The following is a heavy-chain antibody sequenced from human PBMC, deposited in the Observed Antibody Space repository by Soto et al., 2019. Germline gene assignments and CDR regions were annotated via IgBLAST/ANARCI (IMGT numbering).Heavy chain of an antibody. Sequence: QVQLVQSGAEVKKPGASVKVSGKASGSTFSTLDLNWVRQAPGQGLDWMGWMHANTGLTGHAQKLQGRLSMTRDTYISTADMELTSLRADYTAVYYCARYILGQGLISWGQGNLVTVSS. CDR1: GSTFSTLD. D-gene: IGHD2-15*01. CDR2: MHANTGLT. CDR3: ARYILGQGLIS. V-gene: IGHV1-8*01. J-gene: IGHJ4*02.